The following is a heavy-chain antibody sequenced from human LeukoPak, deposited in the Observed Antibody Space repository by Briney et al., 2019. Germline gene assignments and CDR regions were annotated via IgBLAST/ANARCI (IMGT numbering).Heavy chain of an antibody. CDR3: ARYSATYGWFDP. CDR1: GDSISSSPYY. CDR2: IYYSGNT. J-gene: IGHJ5*02. V-gene: IGHV4-39*02. D-gene: IGHD1-26*01. Sequence: SETLSLTCTVSGDSISSSPYYWGWIRQPPGKGLEWIGSIYYSGNTYYNPSLKSRVTISVDTSKNHFSLKLSSVTAADTAVYYCARYSATYGWFDPRGQGTLVTVSS.